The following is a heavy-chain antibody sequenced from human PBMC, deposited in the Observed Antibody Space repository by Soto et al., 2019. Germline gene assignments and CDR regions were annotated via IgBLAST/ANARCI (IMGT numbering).Heavy chain of an antibody. J-gene: IGHJ4*02. D-gene: IGHD2-8*01. Sequence: SETLSLTCTVSGGSVNNNAFSWTWIRQHPGKGPECIGHISSSGTTNYNPSLASRVTLSVDTSKNQFSLKMTSVTAADRAMYFCARYNSYAIDYWGRGTLVTVSS. CDR2: ISSSGTT. CDR3: ARYNSYAIDY. V-gene: IGHV4-61*08. CDR1: GGSVNNNAFS.